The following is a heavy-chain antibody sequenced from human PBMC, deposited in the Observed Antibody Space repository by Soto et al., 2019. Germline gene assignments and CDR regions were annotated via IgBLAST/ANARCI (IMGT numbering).Heavy chain of an antibody. D-gene: IGHD6-6*01. CDR1: GSTFSSYA. J-gene: IGHJ6*02. Sequence: QIQLVQSGAEVKKPGSSVKVSCKASGSTFSSYAITRVRHAPGQGLEWMGRIIPIFGTTNYAQKFQGRVTITADESTSTAYMDLSSLRSDDTAVYYCAKSPDPYSSSNYYYYGMDVWGQGTTVTVSS. CDR3: AKSPDPYSSSNYYYYGMDV. V-gene: IGHV1-69*15. CDR2: IIPIFGTT.